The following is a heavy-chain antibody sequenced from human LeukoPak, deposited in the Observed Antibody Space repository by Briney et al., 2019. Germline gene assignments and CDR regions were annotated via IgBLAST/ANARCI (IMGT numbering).Heavy chain of an antibody. D-gene: IGHD3-22*01. CDR2: ISSGGDST. Sequence: GGSLRLSCAASGFIFSSHAMSWVRQAPGKGLEWVSVISSGGDSTHYADSVKGRFTISRDDSKNTLYLQMNSLRAEDTAVYYCARDLLSSGYYRGFDYWGQGTLVTVSS. CDR1: GFIFSSHA. V-gene: IGHV3-23*01. CDR3: ARDLLSSGYYRGFDY. J-gene: IGHJ4*02.